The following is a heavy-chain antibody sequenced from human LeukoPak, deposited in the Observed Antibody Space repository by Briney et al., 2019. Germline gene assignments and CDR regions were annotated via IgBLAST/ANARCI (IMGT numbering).Heavy chain of an antibody. CDR1: GGSISSSHYY. V-gene: IGHV4-39*01. D-gene: IGHD3-10*01. Sequence: SETLSLTCTVSGGSISSSHYYWGWIRQTPGKGLEWIGTIYYSGTTYYNPSLESRATISEDTSKNQFSLTLRSVTAADTAVYYCARQISDYYFYYIDVWGKGTTVTVSS. CDR3: ARQISDYYFYYIDV. J-gene: IGHJ6*03. CDR2: IYYSGTT.